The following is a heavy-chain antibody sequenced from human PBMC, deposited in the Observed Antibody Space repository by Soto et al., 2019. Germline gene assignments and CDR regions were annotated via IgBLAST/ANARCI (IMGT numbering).Heavy chain of an antibody. CDR2: ISPKSNYR. J-gene: IGHJ4*02. CDR1: VFSFSYFY. D-gene: IGHD2-15*01. CDR3: VRGRGGCFAIFDS. Sequence: GGSLRLSCEASVFSFSYFYMSWIRQAPGKGLEWLSYISPKSNYREYAESVKGRHTISRDNAKNSLSLQMNSLRVEDTAVYYCVRGRGGCFAIFDSWGQGTLVTVSS. V-gene: IGHV3-11*06.